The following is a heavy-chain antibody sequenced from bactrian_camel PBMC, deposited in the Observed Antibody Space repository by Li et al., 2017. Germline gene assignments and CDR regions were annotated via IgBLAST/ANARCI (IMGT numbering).Heavy chain of an antibody. CDR3: AAEDQAPWDMGWICNYNS. CDR1: GYTSRNYC. V-gene: IGHV3S55*01. J-gene: IGHJ4*01. CDR2: IDRGSRT. Sequence: HVQLVESGGGSVQAGGSLRLSCAASGYTSRNYCMGWFRQAPGREREGVASIDRGSRTTYTDSVKGRFTISKDNAKNTLYLRMDNLKPEDTALYTCAAEDQAPWDMGWICNYNSWGQGTQVTVS. D-gene: IGHD3*01.